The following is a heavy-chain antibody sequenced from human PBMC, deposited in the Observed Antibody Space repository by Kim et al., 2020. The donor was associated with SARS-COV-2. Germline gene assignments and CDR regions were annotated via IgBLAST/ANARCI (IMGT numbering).Heavy chain of an antibody. CDR2: INTDNGNT. V-gene: IGHV1-3*04. CDR1: GYTFSTYD. CDR3: ARAFKSGPTF. J-gene: IGHJ4*02. D-gene: IGHD3-3*01. Sequence: ASVKVSCKASGYTFSTYDIHWMRHAPGQRLEWMGWINTDNGNTKYSQNFQGRVTITRDTSASTTYMELSSLRYEDTAVYYCARAFKSGPTFWGQGTLATVSS.